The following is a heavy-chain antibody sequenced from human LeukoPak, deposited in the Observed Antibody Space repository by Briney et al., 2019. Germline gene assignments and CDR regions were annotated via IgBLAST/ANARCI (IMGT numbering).Heavy chain of an antibody. J-gene: IGHJ4*02. Sequence: PGGSLRLSCAASGFTFSNYAMHWVRQAPGKGLEWVAVISTDGKNEYYADSVKGRFTISRDNSRNTLYLQMNSLRAADTAVFYCAGGPAFTGRPYYWGQGTLVTVSS. CDR3: AGGPAFTGRPYY. CDR2: ISTDGKNE. CDR1: GFTFSNYA. D-gene: IGHD7-27*01. V-gene: IGHV3-30*04.